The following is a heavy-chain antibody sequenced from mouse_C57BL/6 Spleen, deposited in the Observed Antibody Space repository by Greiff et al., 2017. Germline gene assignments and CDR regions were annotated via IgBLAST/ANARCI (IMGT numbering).Heavy chain of an antibody. J-gene: IGHJ4*01. CDR1: GFTFSDYG. CDR3: ARRNYDNVYAMDY. V-gene: IGHV5-17*01. D-gene: IGHD2-4*01. CDR2: ISSGSSTI. Sequence: DVMLVESGGGLVKPGGSLKLSCAASGFTFSDYGMHWVRQAPEQGLEWVAYISSGSSTIYYADTVTGRFTISRDNAKNTLFLQMTSLRSEDTAMDYCARRNYDNVYAMDYWGQGTSVTVSS.